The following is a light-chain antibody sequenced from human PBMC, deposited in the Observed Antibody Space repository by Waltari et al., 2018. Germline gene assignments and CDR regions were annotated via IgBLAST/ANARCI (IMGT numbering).Light chain of an antibody. CDR2: SVS. CDR1: SSDGGGYNY. V-gene: IGLV2-14*03. J-gene: IGLJ2*01. Sequence: QSALTQPASVSGSPGQSITISCTGTSSDGGGYNYVSWYQQHPGKAPKLIIYSVSNRPSGVSNRFSGSKSGNTASLTISGLQAEDEADYYCSSYTSSSTLVFGGGTKLTVL. CDR3: SSYTSSSTLV.